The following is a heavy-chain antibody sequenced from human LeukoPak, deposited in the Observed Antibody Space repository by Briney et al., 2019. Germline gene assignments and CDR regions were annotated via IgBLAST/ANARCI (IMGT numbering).Heavy chain of an antibody. J-gene: IGHJ4*02. CDR3: ARGGIAAAGDY. Sequence: ASVKVSCKASGYTFTSYYMHWVRQAPGQGLEWMGIINPSGGSTSYAQKFQGRVTMTRDMSTSTVYMELSRLRSDDTAVYYCARGGIAAAGDYWGQGTLVTVSS. V-gene: IGHV1-46*01. CDR1: GYTFTSYY. D-gene: IGHD6-13*01. CDR2: INPSGGST.